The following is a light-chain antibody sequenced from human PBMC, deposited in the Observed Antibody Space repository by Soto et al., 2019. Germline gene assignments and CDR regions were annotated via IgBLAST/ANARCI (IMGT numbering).Light chain of an antibody. CDR2: SAS. Sequence: DIMMTQSPATVSVSLGDSVSLSCRANESISNNLAWYQQKPGQPPRLLIYSASTRAPGIPARVSGGGSGTQFSLTISSLQSEYFALYYCHQYNEWPRGTFGPGTKVEI. CDR3: HQYNEWPRGT. J-gene: IGKJ1*01. CDR1: ESISNN. V-gene: IGKV3D-15*01.